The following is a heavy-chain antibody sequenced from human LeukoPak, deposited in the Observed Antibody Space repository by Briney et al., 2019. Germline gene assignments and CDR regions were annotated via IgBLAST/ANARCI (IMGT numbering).Heavy chain of an antibody. CDR2: INPNSGGT. CDR3: ARDLGPIAAAGTGSSSGWYYNWFDP. J-gene: IGHJ5*02. V-gene: IGHV1-2*02. Sequence: GASVKVSCKASGYTFTGYYMHWVRQAPGQGLEWMGWINPNSGGTNYAQKFQGRVTMTRDTSISTAYMELSSLRSEDTAVYYCARDLGPIAAAGTGSSSGWYYNWFDPWGQGTLVTVSS. D-gene: IGHD6-13*01. CDR1: GYTFTGYY.